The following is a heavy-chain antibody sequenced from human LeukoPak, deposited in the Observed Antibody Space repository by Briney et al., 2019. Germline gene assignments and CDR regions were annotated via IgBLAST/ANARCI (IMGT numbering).Heavy chain of an antibody. Sequence: SETLSLTCTVSGGSISSSSYYWGWIRQPPGKGLEWIGSIYYSGSTYYNPSLKSRVTISVDTSKNQFSLKLSSVTAADTAVYYCARHVRGSSGRAADYWGQGTLVTVSS. CDR2: IYYSGST. J-gene: IGHJ4*02. CDR3: ARHVRGSSGRAADY. CDR1: GGSISSSSYY. V-gene: IGHV4-39*01. D-gene: IGHD6-19*01.